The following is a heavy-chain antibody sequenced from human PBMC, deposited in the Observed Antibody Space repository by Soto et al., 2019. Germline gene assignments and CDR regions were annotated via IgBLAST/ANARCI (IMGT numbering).Heavy chain of an antibody. J-gene: IGHJ6*02. CDR1: GFTFSSYG. CDR3: ARDRHAAITQRIYYGMDV. D-gene: IGHD2-2*02. Sequence: GGSLRLSCAASGFTFSSYGMHWVRQAPGKGLEWVAVIWYDGSNKYYADSVKGRFTISRDNSKNTLYLQMNSLRAEDTAVYYCARDRHAAITQRIYYGMDVWGQGPTATVSS. V-gene: IGHV3-33*01. CDR2: IWYDGSNK.